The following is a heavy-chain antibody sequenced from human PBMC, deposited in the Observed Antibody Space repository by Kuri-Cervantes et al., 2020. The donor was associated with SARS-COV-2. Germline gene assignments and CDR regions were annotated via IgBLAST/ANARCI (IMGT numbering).Heavy chain of an antibody. CDR1: GFTFSYYY. CDR3: ARDQNSGYETYGKDV. CDR2: IYDDGSNK. J-gene: IGHJ6*02. Sequence: LSLTCAASGFTFSYYYMSGVRQAPGKGLERVAVIYDDGSNKCYAESVKGRFSISRDNSRNTLYLQMISLRAEDTAVYHCARDQNSGYETYGKDVWGQGTTVTVSS. D-gene: IGHD5-12*01. V-gene: IGHV3-33*08.